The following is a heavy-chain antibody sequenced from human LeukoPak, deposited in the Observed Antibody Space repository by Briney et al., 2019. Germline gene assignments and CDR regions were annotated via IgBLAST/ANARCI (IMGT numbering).Heavy chain of an antibody. V-gene: IGHV1-8*01. J-gene: IGHJ5*01. CDR3: ARGRLSGNYYWFDS. CDR2: MNPNSGNT. D-gene: IGHD1-26*01. CDR1: EYTSTSYD. Sequence: GASVKVSCKASEYTSTSYDINWVRQATGQGLEWMGWMNPNSGNTGYAQRFQGRVTMIRNTSISTAYMELSSLRSEDTAVYYCARGRLSGNYYWFDSWGQGTLVTVSS.